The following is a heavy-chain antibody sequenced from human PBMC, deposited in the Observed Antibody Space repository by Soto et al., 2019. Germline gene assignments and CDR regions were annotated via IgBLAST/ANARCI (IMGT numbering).Heavy chain of an antibody. CDR3: ATRTTVTTFDY. CDR1: GASVTRAGSY. D-gene: IGHD4-17*01. Sequence: QVQLQESGPGLVKPSQTLSLTCDVSGASVTRAGSYWGWIRQRPGQGLEWIGYIYFDGTTYYNPSLKSRVIISADTSRNQFSLSLSFLTAAYTAVYYCATRTTVTTFDYWGQGTLVTVSS. J-gene: IGHJ4*02. CDR2: IYFDGTT. V-gene: IGHV4-31*11.